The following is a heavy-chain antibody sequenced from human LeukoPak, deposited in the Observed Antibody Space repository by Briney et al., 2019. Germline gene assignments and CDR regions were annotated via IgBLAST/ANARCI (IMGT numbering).Heavy chain of an antibody. CDR2: IYHGVRT. CDR1: GLSVIAHY. V-gene: IGHV3-53*01. Sequence: PGGSLRLSCAASGLSVIAHYMTWVRQAPGKGLEWVSVIYHGVRTDHADFVKGRFTISRDNSKNTMYLQMNSLRAEDTAIYYCPRVGGGSRCMGDLSFCYFDYWGQGTLVTVAS. D-gene: IGHD2-8*01. J-gene: IGHJ4*02. CDR3: PRVGGGSRCMGDLSFCYFDY.